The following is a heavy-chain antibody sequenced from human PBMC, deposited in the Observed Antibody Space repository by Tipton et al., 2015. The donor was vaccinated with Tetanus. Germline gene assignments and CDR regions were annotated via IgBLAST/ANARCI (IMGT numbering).Heavy chain of an antibody. CDR1: GGSISSGGYY. J-gene: IGHJ4*02. D-gene: IGHD3-16*02. CDR3: ARVRLRLGELSSYYFDY. V-gene: IGHV4-31*03. Sequence: TLSLTCTVSGGSISSGGYYWSWIPPHPGEGLEWIGDIYYSGSTYYNPSLKSRVTISVDTSKNQFSLKLSSVTAADTAVYYCARVRLRLGELSSYYFDYWGQGTLVTVSS. CDR2: IYYSGST.